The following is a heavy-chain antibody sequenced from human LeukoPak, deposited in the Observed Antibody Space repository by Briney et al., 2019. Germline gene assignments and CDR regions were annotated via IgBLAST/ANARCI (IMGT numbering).Heavy chain of an antibody. Sequence: PSETLSLTCTVSGGSISSSSYYWGWIRQPPGKGLEWIGSIYYSGSTYYNPSLKSRVTISVDTSKNQFSLKLSSMTAADTAVYYCARDASDYGDYVIRGLWFDPWGQGTLVTVSS. V-gene: IGHV4-39*07. CDR1: GGSISSSSYY. CDR3: ARDASDYGDYVIRGLWFDP. J-gene: IGHJ5*02. CDR2: IYYSGST. D-gene: IGHD4-17*01.